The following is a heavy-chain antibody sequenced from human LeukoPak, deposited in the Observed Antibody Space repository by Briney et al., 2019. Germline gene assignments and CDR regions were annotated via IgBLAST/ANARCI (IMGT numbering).Heavy chain of an antibody. CDR3: ARARVSYSSGWWFDY. CDR2: IIPIFGTA. CDR1: GGTFSSYA. Sequence: GASVKVSCKASGGTFSSYAISWVRQAPGQGLEWMGGIIPIFGTANYAQKFQGRVTITADKSTSTAYMELSSLRSEDTAVYYCARARVSYSSGWWFDYWGQGTLVTVSS. J-gene: IGHJ4*02. V-gene: IGHV1-69*06. D-gene: IGHD6-19*01.